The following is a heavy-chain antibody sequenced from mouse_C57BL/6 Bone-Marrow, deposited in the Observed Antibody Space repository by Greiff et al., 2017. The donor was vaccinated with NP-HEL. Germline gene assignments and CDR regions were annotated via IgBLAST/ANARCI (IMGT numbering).Heavy chain of an antibody. Sequence: EVQGVESGGGLVKPGGSLKLSCAASGFTFSDYGMHWVRQAPEKGLEWVAYISSSSSTIYYADTVKGRFTISRDNAKNTLFLQLTSLTSEDTAMYYCLSTTVVGSTGGCFGVWGTGTTVTGSS. V-gene: IGHV5-17*01. D-gene: IGHD1-1*01. CDR1: GFTFSDYG. J-gene: IGHJ1*03. CDR2: ISSSSSTI. CDR3: LSTTVVGSTGGCFGV.